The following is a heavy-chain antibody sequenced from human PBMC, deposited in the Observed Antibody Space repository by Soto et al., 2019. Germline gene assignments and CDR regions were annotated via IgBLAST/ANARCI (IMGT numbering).Heavy chain of an antibody. V-gene: IGHV1-46*03. CDR2: IKPSGGST. D-gene: IGHD3-10*01. CDR3: ARDKRRSGEESIPLYH. J-gene: IGHJ5*02. Sequence: QNQGQGLEWMGIIKPSGGSTSYAQKVQGRVTMTRDKSTSTVYMELSSLRAEDTAVYYCARDKRRSGEESIPLYHWGHGTAVTVSS.